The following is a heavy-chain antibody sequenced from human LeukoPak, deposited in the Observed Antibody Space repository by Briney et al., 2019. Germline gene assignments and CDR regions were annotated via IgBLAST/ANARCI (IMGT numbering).Heavy chain of an antibody. CDR2: ISGSGDST. Sequence: GGSLRLSCAASGFTFSSYAMSWVRQAPGKGLEWVSGISGSGDSTYYGDPVKGRFTISRDNSKNTLYLQMNSLRAEDTAVYYCTSYCGSSSCFTYWGQGTLVTVSS. J-gene: IGHJ4*02. D-gene: IGHD2-2*02. CDR1: GFTFSSYA. V-gene: IGHV3-23*01. CDR3: TSYCGSSSCFTY.